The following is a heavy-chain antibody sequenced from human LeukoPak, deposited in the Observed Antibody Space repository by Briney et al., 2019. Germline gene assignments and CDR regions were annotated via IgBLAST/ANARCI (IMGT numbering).Heavy chain of an antibody. V-gene: IGHV4-59*01. Sequence: PSETLSLTCTVSGGSINSYYWSWIRQPPGKGLEWIGCMYYSGSTNYSPSLKSRVTISLDTSKNQFSLKLRSVTAADTAVYYCARGRRRYCSSTSCYSYYYYMDVWGKGTTVTVSS. D-gene: IGHD2-2*02. J-gene: IGHJ6*03. CDR1: GGSINSYY. CDR2: MYYSGST. CDR3: ARGRRRYCSSTSCYSYYYYMDV.